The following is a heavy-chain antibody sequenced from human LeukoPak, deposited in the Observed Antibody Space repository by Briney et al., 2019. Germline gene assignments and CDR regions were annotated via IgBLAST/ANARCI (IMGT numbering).Heavy chain of an antibody. D-gene: IGHD3-10*01. V-gene: IGHV3-33*06. CDR3: AKWKYGSDFGYFDY. CDR2: IWNAGSDK. CDR1: GFTFSSYG. Sequence: SGGSLRLSCAASGFTFSSYGFHWVRQAPGKGLEWVAVIWNAGSDKNYADSVKGRFSISRDNSKNTLYLQMNSLRAEDTAVYYCAKWKYGSDFGYFDYWGQGTLVTVSS. J-gene: IGHJ4*02.